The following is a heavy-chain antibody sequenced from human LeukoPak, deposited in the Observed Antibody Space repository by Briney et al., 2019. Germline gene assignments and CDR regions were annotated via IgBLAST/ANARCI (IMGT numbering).Heavy chain of an antibody. CDR2: ISGSGGST. CDR3: ARDRDCSSTSCYNAFDI. CDR1: GFTFSSYA. D-gene: IGHD2-2*02. V-gene: IGHV3-23*01. J-gene: IGHJ3*02. Sequence: PGGSLRLSCAASGFTFSSYAMSWVRQAPGKGLEWVSAISGSGGSTYYADSVKGRFTISRDNSKNTLYLQMNSLRAEDTAVYYCARDRDCSSTSCYNAFDIWGQGTMVTVSS.